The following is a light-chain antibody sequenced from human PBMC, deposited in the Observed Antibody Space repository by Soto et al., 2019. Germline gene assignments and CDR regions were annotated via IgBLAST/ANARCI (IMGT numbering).Light chain of an antibody. CDR2: GAS. V-gene: IGKV3-20*01. Sequence: EIVLTQSPGTLSLSPGERATLSCRASQSINNRYLAWYQQKPGQAPRLLIYGASSRATGIPDRFSGSGSGTVFTLTISRLEPEDFAVYYCQQLGSSPGFTFGPGTKVDMK. CDR3: QQLGSSPGFT. CDR1: QSINNRY. J-gene: IGKJ3*01.